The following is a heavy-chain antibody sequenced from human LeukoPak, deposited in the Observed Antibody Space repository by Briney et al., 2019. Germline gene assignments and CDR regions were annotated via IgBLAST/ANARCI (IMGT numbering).Heavy chain of an antibody. CDR1: GFTFSSYA. V-gene: IGHV3-23*01. Sequence: GGSLRLSCAASGFTFSSYAMSWVRQAPGKGLEWVSAISGSGGSTYYADSVKGRFTISRDNSKNTLYLQMNSLRAEDTAVYCCAKYGGSYHTPFDYWGQGTLVTASS. D-gene: IGHD1-26*01. CDR3: AKYGGSYHTPFDY. J-gene: IGHJ4*02. CDR2: ISGSGGST.